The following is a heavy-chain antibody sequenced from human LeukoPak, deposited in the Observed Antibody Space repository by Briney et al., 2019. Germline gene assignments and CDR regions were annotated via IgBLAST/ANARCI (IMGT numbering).Heavy chain of an antibody. CDR2: IYHSGST. J-gene: IGHJ6*03. V-gene: IGHV4-4*02. CDR1: GGSISSSNW. Sequence: PSGTLSLTCAVSGGSISSSNWWSWVRQPPGKGLEWIGEIYHSGSTNYNPSLKSRVTISVDKSKNQFSLKLSSVTAADTAVYYCARGRYYDFWSGYLSAYYYYYMDVWGKGTTVTVSS. D-gene: IGHD3-3*01. CDR3: ARGRYYDFWSGYLSAYYYYYMDV.